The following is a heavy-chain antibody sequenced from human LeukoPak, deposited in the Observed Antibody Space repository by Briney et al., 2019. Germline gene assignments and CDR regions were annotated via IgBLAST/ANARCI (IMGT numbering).Heavy chain of an antibody. J-gene: IGHJ4*02. CDR2: IKTNSQGGAT. V-gene: IGHV3-15*01. D-gene: IGHD2-21*01. CDR1: GFTFSIAW. Sequence: GGSLRLSCAASGFTFSIAWMIWVRQVPGKGLQWVGRIKTNSQGGATDYAAPVKGRFTISRDDSKNTLYLQMNSLTPEDTAVYYCATVHTADYGDFDYWGQGTLVTASS. CDR3: ATVHTADYGDFDY.